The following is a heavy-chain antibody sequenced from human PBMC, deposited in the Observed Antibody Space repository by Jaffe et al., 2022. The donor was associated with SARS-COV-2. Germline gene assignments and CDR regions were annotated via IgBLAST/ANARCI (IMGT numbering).Heavy chain of an antibody. J-gene: IGHJ4*02. CDR1: GFTFSNYN. D-gene: IGHD3-22*01. CDR2: ISSSGSYI. Sequence: EVQLVESGGGLVKPGGSLRLSCAASGFTFSNYNMNWVRQAPGKGLEWVSSISSSGSYIYYADSLKGRFTISRDNAKNSLYLQMNSLRAEDTAVYYCARDYDSSNYPVDSWGQGTLVTVSS. CDR3: ARDYDSSNYPVDS. V-gene: IGHV3-21*02.